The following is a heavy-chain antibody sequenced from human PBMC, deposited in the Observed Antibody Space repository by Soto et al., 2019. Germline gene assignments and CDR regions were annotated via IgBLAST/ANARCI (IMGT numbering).Heavy chain of an antibody. CDR1: GFTFSSYA. Sequence: PGGSLRLSCAASGFTFSSYAMSWVRQAPGKGLEWVSAISGSGGSTYYADSVKGRFTISRDNSKNTLYLQMNSLRAEDTAVYYCAKGKYYYDSSGYYYFDYWGQGTLVTVS. CDR3: AKGKYYYDSSGYYYFDY. V-gene: IGHV3-23*01. CDR2: ISGSGGST. J-gene: IGHJ4*02. D-gene: IGHD3-22*01.